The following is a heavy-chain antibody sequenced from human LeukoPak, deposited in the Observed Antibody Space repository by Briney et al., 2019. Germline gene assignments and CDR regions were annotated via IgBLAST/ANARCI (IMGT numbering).Heavy chain of an antibody. CDR3: ARDLVTVTKGFDI. V-gene: IGHV4-59*11. J-gene: IGHJ3*02. CDR2: ISYIGST. CDR1: GDSFSSHY. Sequence: SETLSLTCTVSGDSFSSHYWTWIRQPPGKGLEWIGYISYIGSTNYNPSLKSRVTISIDASTNQFSLKLSSVTAADTAVYYCARDLVTVTKGFDIWGQGTMVSVSS. D-gene: IGHD4-17*01.